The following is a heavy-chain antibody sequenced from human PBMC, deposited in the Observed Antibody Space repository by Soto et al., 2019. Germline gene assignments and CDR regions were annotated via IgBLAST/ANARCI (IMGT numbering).Heavy chain of an antibody. V-gene: IGHV4-59*01. Sequence: SETLSLTCTVSGGSISSYYWSWIRQPPGKGLEWIGYIYYSGSTNYNPSLKSRVTISVDTSKNQFSLKLSSVTAADTAVYYCARTLYSYGPRFDYWGQVTLVTVS. J-gene: IGHJ4*02. CDR1: GGSISSYY. D-gene: IGHD5-18*01. CDR3: ARTLYSYGPRFDY. CDR2: IYYSGST.